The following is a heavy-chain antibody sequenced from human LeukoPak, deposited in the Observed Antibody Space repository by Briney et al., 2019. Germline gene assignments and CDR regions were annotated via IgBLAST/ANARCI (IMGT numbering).Heavy chain of an antibody. V-gene: IGHV1-2*02. D-gene: IGHD6-19*01. CDR3: ARVPSIAVAGRLGEYFQH. J-gene: IGHJ1*01. Sequence: EASVKVSCKASGYTFTGYYMHWVRQAPGQGPEWMGWINPNSGGTNYAQKFQGRVTMTRDTSISTAYMELSRLRSDDTAVYYCARVPSIAVAGRLGEYFQHWGQGTLVTVSS. CDR1: GYTFTGYY. CDR2: INPNSGGT.